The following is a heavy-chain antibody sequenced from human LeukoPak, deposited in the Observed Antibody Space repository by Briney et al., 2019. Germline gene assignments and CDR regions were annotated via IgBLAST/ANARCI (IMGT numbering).Heavy chain of an antibody. CDR1: GFTFSSYC. D-gene: IGHD7-27*01. V-gene: IGHV3-7*01. CDR3: AEQLGNGAFDI. CDR2: IKQDGSEK. Sequence: GGSLRLSCAASGFTFSSYCMSWVRQAPGKGLEWVANIKQDGSEKYYVDSVKGRFTISRDNAKNSLYLQMNSLRAEDTAVYYCAEQLGNGAFDIWGQGTMVTVSS. J-gene: IGHJ3*02.